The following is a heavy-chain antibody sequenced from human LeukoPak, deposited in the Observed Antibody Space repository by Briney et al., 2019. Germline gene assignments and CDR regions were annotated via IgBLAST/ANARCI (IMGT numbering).Heavy chain of an antibody. V-gene: IGHV1-24*01. CDR1: GYSLTDLS. CDR2: YDPEHEET. J-gene: IGHJ6*02. Sequence: ASVKVSCKVSGYSLTDLSMHWVRQAPGKGLEWMGGYDPEHEETIYAQKFQGRATMTEDTSSDTAYMELSSLRSEDTAVYYCITPLGYCSSASCRHGMDVWGQGTTVIVS. D-gene: IGHD2-2*01. CDR3: ITPLGYCSSASCRHGMDV.